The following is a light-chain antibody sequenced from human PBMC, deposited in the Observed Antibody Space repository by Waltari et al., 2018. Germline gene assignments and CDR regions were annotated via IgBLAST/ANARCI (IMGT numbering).Light chain of an antibody. J-gene: IGKJ1*01. CDR2: AAS. V-gene: IGKV1-39*01. CDR1: QSISKS. Sequence: DNQMTQSPPYLSVSIGKTVTITCRASQSISKSVNWYQQTPGRAPKLLVYAASSLQSGVPSRFSGNGSATDFTLTINSLQPEDFATYYCQQSFTTSWTFGQGTRVDIK. CDR3: QQSFTTSWT.